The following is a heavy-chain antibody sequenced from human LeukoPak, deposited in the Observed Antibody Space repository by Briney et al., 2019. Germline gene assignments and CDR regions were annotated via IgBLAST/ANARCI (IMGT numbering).Heavy chain of an antibody. CDR2: ISYDGSNK. CDR1: GFTFSSYG. J-gene: IGHJ4*02. CDR3: AKDIVAAGLFFDY. Sequence: GGSLGLSCAASGFTFSSYGMHWVRQAPGKGLEWVAVISYDGSNKYYVDSVKGRFTISRDNSKNTLYLQMNSLRAEDTAVYYCAKDIVAAGLFFDYWGQGILVTVSS. V-gene: IGHV3-30*18. D-gene: IGHD6-13*01.